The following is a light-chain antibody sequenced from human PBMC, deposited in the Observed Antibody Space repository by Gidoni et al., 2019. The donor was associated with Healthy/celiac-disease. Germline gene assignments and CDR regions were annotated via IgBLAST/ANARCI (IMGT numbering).Light chain of an antibody. CDR3: QPYNSYSGT. CDR2: DAF. Sequence: DSQMTQAPATLSASGGDRVTITCRASQSISSWLAWYQQKPGKAPQLLIFDAFSLESGVPSRFSGSGSGTEFSLTISSLQPDDFATYSCQPYNSYSGTFGQGTKVEIK. CDR1: QSISSW. V-gene: IGKV1-5*01. J-gene: IGKJ1*01.